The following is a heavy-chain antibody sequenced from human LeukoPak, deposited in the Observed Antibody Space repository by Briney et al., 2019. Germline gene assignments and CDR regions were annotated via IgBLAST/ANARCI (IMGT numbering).Heavy chain of an antibody. CDR1: GYTFTSYG. D-gene: IGHD2-21*02. V-gene: IGHV1-18*01. Sequence: ASVKVSCKASGYTFTSYGISWVRQAPGQGLEWMGWISAYNGNTNYAQKLQGRVTMTTDTSTSTAYMELRSLRSDDTAVYYCARHVVVTAIRSLSFDYWGQGTLVTVFS. CDR2: ISAYNGNT. CDR3: ARHVVVTAIRSLSFDY. J-gene: IGHJ4*02.